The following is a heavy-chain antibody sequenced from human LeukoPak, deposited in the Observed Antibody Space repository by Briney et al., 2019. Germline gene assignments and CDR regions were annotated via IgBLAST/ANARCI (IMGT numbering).Heavy chain of an antibody. CDR1: GGSFSGYY. Sequence: SETLSLTCAVYGGSFSGYYWSWIRQPPGKGLEWIGEINHSGSTNYNPSLKSRVTISVDTSKNQFSLKLSSVTAADTAVYYCAREVYSSSSVGFDYWGQGTLVTVSS. V-gene: IGHV4-34*01. CDR3: AREVYSSSSVGFDY. J-gene: IGHJ4*02. CDR2: INHSGST. D-gene: IGHD6-6*01.